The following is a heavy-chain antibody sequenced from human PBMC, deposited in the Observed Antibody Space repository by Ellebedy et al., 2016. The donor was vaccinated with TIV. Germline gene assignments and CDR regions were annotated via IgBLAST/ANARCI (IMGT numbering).Heavy chain of an antibody. D-gene: IGHD2-8*01. CDR1: GFTFSSFS. J-gene: IGHJ4*02. V-gene: IGHV3-21*01. CDR3: TRAQMGDH. CDR2: ISSSSTYI. Sequence: GESLKISCAASGFTFSSFSMNWVRQAPGKGLEWVSSISSSSTYIYYADSVKGRSTISRDNAKNSLYLQLDSLRAEDTAGYYCTRAQMGDHWGQGTLVSVSS.